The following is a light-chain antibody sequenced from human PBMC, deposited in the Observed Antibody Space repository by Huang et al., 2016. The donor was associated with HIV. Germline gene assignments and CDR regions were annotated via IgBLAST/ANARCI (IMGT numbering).Light chain of an antibody. CDR1: QSVNSD. CDR2: GAS. CDR3: QQYNDWPPLT. J-gene: IGKJ4*01. Sequence: EIEMTPSPAILSVSPGERATLSCRASQSVNSDLAWYLQKPGQAPRRLIYGASTRAIGIPAKFNGTGSGTEFSLSISNLQSDDFGVYYCQQYNDWPPLTFGGGTKVEI. V-gene: IGKV3-15*01.